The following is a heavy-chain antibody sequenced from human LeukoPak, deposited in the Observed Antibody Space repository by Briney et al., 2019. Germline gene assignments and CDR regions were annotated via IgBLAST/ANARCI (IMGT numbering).Heavy chain of an antibody. D-gene: IGHD2-2*02. CDR1: GFTFSSYS. J-gene: IGHJ4*02. CDR2: ISSSSSYI. V-gene: IGHV3-21*01. CDR3: ARARGCSSTSCYRAGFDY. Sequence: PGGSLRLSCAASGFTFSSYSMNWVRQAPGKGLGWVSSISSSSSYIYYADSVKGRFTISRDNAKNSLYLQMNSLRAEDTAVYYCARARGCSSTSCYRAGFDYWGQGTLVTVSS.